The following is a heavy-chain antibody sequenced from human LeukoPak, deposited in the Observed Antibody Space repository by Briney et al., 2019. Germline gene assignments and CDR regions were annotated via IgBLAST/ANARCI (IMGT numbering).Heavy chain of an antibody. Sequence: PSDTLSLTCTVSGGSISSYYWSWIRQPPGKGLEWTGYNFFSGSTNYNPSLKSRVTISLDTSKNQFSLRLNSVTAADTAVYYCARGGLSSGWYGWGQGTLVTVSS. CDR3: ARGGLSSGWYG. V-gene: IGHV4-59*07. D-gene: IGHD6-19*01. CDR1: GGSISSYY. CDR2: NFFSGST. J-gene: IGHJ4*02.